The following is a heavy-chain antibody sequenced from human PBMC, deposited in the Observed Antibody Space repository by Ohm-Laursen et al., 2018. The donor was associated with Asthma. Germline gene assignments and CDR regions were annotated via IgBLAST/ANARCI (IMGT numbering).Heavy chain of an antibody. D-gene: IGHD3-10*01. Sequence: SLRLSCAASGFSVSRHFMNWIRQGPDKGLEWVSDIYPGGATFYADSVKGRFTISRDDSKNTLNLQMSSLRGDDTAVYYCARGQGSGDISGSDPFDLWGQGTTVIVSS. J-gene: IGHJ3*01. V-gene: IGHV3-53*01. CDR1: GFSVSRHF. CDR3: ARGQGSGDISGSDPFDL. CDR2: IYPGGAT.